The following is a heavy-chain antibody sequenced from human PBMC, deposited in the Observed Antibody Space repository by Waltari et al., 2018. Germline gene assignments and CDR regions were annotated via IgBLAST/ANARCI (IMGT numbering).Heavy chain of an antibody. V-gene: IGHV4-59*11. CDR1: GGSISSHS. Sequence: QVQLQESGPGLVKPSETLSLTCTVSGGSISSHSWSWIRQPPGKGLEWIGYIYYSGSTNDNPSLKSRVTISVDTSKNQFSLKLSSVTAADTAVYYCARVEVGYSSSFDPWGQGTLVTVSS. CDR3: ARVEVGYSSSFDP. J-gene: IGHJ5*02. D-gene: IGHD6-19*01. CDR2: IYYSGST.